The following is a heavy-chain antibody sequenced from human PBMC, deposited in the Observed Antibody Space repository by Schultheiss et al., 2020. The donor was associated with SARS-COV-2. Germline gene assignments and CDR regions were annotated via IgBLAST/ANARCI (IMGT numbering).Heavy chain of an antibody. CDR2: IYPGDSDT. V-gene: IGHV5-51*01. J-gene: IGHJ6*03. CDR1: GYSFTSYW. CDR3: ARLMGDIVVVPAASDYGDYVGDYYYYMDV. Sequence: GESLKISCKGSGYSFTSYWISWVRQMPGKGLEWMGIIYPGDSDTRYSPSFQGQVTISADKSISTAYLQWSSLKASDTAMYYCARLMGDIVVVPAASDYGDYVGDYYYYMDVWGKGTTVTVSS. D-gene: IGHD2-2*01.